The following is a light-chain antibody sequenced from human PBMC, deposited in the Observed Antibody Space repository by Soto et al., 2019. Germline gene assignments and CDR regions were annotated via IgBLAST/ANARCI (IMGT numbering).Light chain of an antibody. CDR2: DAS. J-gene: IGKJ1*01. Sequence: DIQMTQSPSTLSASVGDRITITCRASQSVSGRLAWYQQKPGKAPKLLIYDASSLDSGVPSRFTGSRSGPDFTLTISSLQPEDFATYYCQQSYSSPPTFGQGTKV. V-gene: IGKV1-5*01. CDR3: QQSYSSPPT. CDR1: QSVSGR.